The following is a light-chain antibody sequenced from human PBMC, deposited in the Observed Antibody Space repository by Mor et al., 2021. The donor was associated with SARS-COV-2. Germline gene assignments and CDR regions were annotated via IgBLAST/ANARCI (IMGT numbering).Light chain of an antibody. Sequence: SPGTLSVSAGERATLSCRASQSVGYDLAWYQQKPGQAPRLLIYRASTRATGFPDRFSGSGSGTEFTLTISSLQSEDFAVYYCQQYYNWPPRVGQG. CDR2: RAS. CDR1: QSVGYD. CDR3: QQYYNWPPR. J-gene: IGKJ1*01. V-gene: IGKV3-15*01.